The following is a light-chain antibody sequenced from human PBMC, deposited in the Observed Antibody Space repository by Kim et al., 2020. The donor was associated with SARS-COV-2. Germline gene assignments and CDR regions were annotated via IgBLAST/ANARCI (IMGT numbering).Light chain of an antibody. J-gene: IGKJ2*01. CDR1: ERVRIFY. Sequence: PGQRVTLSGRANERVRIFYLTWYQHKPGLPPRLLVHGTTNRAAGTPDRFAGSGSGTDFTLTISRLEAEDLAVYYCQHYDNSRYTFGQGTKLEI. CDR3: QHYDNSRYT. V-gene: IGKV3-20*01. CDR2: GTT.